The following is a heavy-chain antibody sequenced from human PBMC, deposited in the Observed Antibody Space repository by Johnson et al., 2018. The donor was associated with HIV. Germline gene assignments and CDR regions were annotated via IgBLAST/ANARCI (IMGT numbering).Heavy chain of an antibody. D-gene: IGHD1-26*01. V-gene: IGHV3-30*02. CDR1: GFTFSSYG. J-gene: IGHJ3*02. CDR2: IRYDGSNK. CDR3: AGGSYNDAFDI. Sequence: VQLVESGGGVVQPGGYLRLSCAASGFTFSSYGMHWVRQAPGKGLEWVAFIRYDGSNKYYADSVKGRFTISRDNSKNTLYLQMNSLRAEDTAVYYCAGGSYNDAFDIWGQGTMVTVSS.